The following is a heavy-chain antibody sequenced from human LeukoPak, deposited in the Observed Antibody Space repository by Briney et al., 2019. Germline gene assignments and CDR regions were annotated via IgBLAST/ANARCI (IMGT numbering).Heavy chain of an antibody. CDR3: AKGAFERFGEPSDY. CDR2: ISGGGGYT. V-gene: IGHV3-23*01. CDR1: GFTFSNYA. J-gene: IGHJ4*02. Sequence: GGSLRLSCAAAGFTFSNYAMSWVRQAPGKGLEWVSCISGGGGYTYYADSVKGRFTISRDNSKNTLYLQMSSLRAEDTAVYYCAKGAFERFGEPSDYWGQGTLVTVSS. D-gene: IGHD3-10*01.